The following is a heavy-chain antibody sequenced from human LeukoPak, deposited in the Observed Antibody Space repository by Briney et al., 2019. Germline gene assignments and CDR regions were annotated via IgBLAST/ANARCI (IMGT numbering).Heavy chain of an antibody. CDR2: IYHSGNT. V-gene: IGHV4-38-2*02. CDR3: ARVFDS. J-gene: IGHJ4*02. CDR1: GYSINRGYY. Sequence: PSETLSLTCSVSGYSINRGYYWGWIRQPPGKGLEWIGSIYHSGNTYYNPSLKSRVTISIDTSKNQFSLKLTSVTAADTAVYYCARVFDSWGQGTLVTVSS.